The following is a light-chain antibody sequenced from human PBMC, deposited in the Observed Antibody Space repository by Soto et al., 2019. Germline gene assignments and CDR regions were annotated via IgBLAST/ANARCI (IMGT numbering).Light chain of an antibody. CDR2: DVS. Sequence: QSVLTQPRSVSGSPGQSVTISCTGTSSDVGGYNYVSWYQQHPGKAPKLMIYDVSKRPSGVTERFSGSKSGNTASLTISWLQAEDEADYYCCSYAGSYTYVFGTGTKVTVL. V-gene: IGLV2-11*01. CDR3: CSYAGSYTYV. CDR1: SSDVGGYNY. J-gene: IGLJ1*01.